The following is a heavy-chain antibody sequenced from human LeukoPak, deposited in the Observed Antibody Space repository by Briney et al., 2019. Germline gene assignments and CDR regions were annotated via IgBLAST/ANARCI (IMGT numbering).Heavy chain of an antibody. V-gene: IGHV3-23*01. J-gene: IGHJ4*02. D-gene: IGHD5-18*01. CDR2: ISGSGGST. Sequence: GGSLRLSCAASGFTFSSYAMSWVRQAPGKGLEWVSAISGSGGSTYYADSVKGRFTISRDNSKNTLYLQMNSLRAEDTAVYYCANGYSYGYGFYFDYWGQGTLVTVSS. CDR3: ANGYSYGYGFYFDY. CDR1: GFTFSSYA.